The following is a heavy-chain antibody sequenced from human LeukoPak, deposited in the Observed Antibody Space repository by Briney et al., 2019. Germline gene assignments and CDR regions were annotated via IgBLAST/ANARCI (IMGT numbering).Heavy chain of an antibody. D-gene: IGHD4-17*01. CDR2: IYYSGST. J-gene: IGHJ4*02. V-gene: IGHV4-39*01. Sequence: SETLSLTCTVSGGSISSSSYYWGWIRQPPGKGLEWIGSIYYSGSTYYNPSLKSRVTISVDTSKNQFSLKLSSVTAADTAVYYCARQSTATSQANYWGQGTLVTVSS. CDR1: GGSISSSSYY. CDR3: ARQSTATSQANY.